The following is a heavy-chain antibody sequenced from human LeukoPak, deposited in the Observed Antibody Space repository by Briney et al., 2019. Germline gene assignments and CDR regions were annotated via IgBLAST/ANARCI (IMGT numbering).Heavy chain of an antibody. D-gene: IGHD3-10*01. J-gene: IGHJ4*02. CDR1: GFTLNDYY. CDR3: ARRRGSAFDY. CDR2: ISYSATII. V-gene: IGHV3-11*01. Sequence: GGSLRLSCAASGFTLNDYYMSWIRQAPGKGLEWISYISYSATIIEYADSVKGRFTISRDNAKNSLYLEMNSLRAEDTAVYYCARRRGSAFDYWGQGTLVTVSS.